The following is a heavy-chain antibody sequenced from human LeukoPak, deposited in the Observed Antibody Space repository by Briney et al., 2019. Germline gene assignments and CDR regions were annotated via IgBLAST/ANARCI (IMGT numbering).Heavy chain of an antibody. CDR1: GFTFSSYS. D-gene: IGHD3-22*01. J-gene: IGHJ3*02. V-gene: IGHV3-48*04. Sequence: GGSLRLSCAASGFTFSSYSMNWVRQAPGEGLEWVSYISSSSSTIYYADSVKGRFTISRDNAKNSLYLQMNSLRAEDTAVYYCARDLSSGSGYYQPFDAFDIWGQGTMVTVSS. CDR2: ISSSSSTI. CDR3: ARDLSSGSGYYQPFDAFDI.